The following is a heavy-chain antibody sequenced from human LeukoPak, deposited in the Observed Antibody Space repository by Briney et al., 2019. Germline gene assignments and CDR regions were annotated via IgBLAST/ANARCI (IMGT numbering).Heavy chain of an antibody. CDR3: ARGYYYDSSGYYPTFFDY. V-gene: IGHV4-59*01. J-gene: IGHJ4*02. CDR1: GGSISSYY. Sequence: SETLSLTCTVSGGSISSYYWSWIRQPPGKGLEWIGYIYYSGSTNYNPSLKSRVTISVDTSKNQFSLKLSSVTAADTGVYYCARGYYYDSSGYYPTFFDYWGQGTLVTVSS. CDR2: IYYSGST. D-gene: IGHD3-22*01.